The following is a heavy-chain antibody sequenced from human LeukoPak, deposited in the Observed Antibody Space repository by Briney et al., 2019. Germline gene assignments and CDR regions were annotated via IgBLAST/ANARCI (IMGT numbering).Heavy chain of an antibody. Sequence: SVNVSCKASGGTFSSYAISWVRQAPGQGLEWMGRIIPILGIANYAQKFQGRVTITADKSTSTAYMELSSMRSDDTAVYYCARDIHPAYYYDSSGYYMDGYFDLWGRGTLVTVSS. J-gene: IGHJ2*01. CDR2: IIPILGIA. D-gene: IGHD3-22*01. V-gene: IGHV1-69*04. CDR1: GGTFSSYA. CDR3: ARDIHPAYYYDSSGYYMDGYFDL.